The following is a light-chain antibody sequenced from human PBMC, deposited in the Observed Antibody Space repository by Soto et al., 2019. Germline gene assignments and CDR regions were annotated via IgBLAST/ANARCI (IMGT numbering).Light chain of an antibody. V-gene: IGLV1-40*01. J-gene: IGLJ1*01. Sequence: QSVLTQPPSVSGAPGQRGTISCTGSSSNIGAGYDVHWYQQLPGTAPKLLIYGNSNRPSGVPDRFSGSKSGTSASLAITGLQGEDEADYYCQSYDSSLSGYVFGHGTKVTVL. CDR1: SSNIGAGYD. CDR2: GNS. CDR3: QSYDSSLSGYV.